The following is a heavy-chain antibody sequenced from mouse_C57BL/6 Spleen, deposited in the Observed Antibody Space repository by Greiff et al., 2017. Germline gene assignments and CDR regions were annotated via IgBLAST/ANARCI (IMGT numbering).Heavy chain of an antibody. Sequence: VQLQQPGAELVRPGSSVKLSCKASGYTFTSYWMHWVKQRPIQGLEWIGNIDPSDSETHYNQKFKDKATLTVDKSSSTAYMQLSSLTSEDSAVYYCASSYYGSYYFDDWGQGTTLTVSS. V-gene: IGHV1-52*01. CDR1: GYTFTSYW. J-gene: IGHJ2*01. D-gene: IGHD1-1*01. CDR2: IDPSDSET. CDR3: ASSYYGSYYFDD.